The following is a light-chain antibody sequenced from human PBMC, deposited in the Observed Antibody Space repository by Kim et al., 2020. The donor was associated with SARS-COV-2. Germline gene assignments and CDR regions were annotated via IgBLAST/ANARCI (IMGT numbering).Light chain of an antibody. CDR2: NDD. J-gene: IGLJ3*02. CDR3: ATWNDSLEACV. CDR1: SSNIGANA. V-gene: IGLV1-44*01. Sequence: QSVLTQPPSASGTPGQRVTISCSGSSSNIGANAVHWYQLFPATAPKLLLYNDDRRPSGAPDRCSGYKSGTSASLTLMGRLADDEADYYCATWNDSLEACVFGGGTQLTVL.